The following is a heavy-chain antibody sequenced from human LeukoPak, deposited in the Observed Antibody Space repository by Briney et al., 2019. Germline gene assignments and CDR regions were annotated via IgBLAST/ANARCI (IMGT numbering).Heavy chain of an antibody. D-gene: IGHD5-18*01. CDR2: MSYDGFNK. Sequence: GGSLRLSCAASGGTFSSYAMRWVRQSLGKGLEWVAVMSYDGFNKYYAASVKGRFTISRDNSKNTLYLQMNSLRAEDTAVYYCAKTKGYSYGYYFDYWGQGTLVTVSS. J-gene: IGHJ4*02. CDR1: GGTFSSYA. V-gene: IGHV3-30*18. CDR3: AKTKGYSYGYYFDY.